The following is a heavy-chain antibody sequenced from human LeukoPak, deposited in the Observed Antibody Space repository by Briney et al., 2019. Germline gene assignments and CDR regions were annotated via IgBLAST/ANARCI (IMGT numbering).Heavy chain of an antibody. Sequence: GGSLRLSCAASGFTFSSYAMHWVRQAPGKGLEWVTLISYDGSNKYYTGSVKGRFTISRDNSKNTLYLQMNSLRAEDTAVYYCARSTPAYSYGVDYWGQGTLVTVSS. D-gene: IGHD5-18*01. J-gene: IGHJ4*02. CDR2: ISYDGSNK. CDR1: GFTFSSYA. V-gene: IGHV3-30-3*01. CDR3: ARSTPAYSYGVDY.